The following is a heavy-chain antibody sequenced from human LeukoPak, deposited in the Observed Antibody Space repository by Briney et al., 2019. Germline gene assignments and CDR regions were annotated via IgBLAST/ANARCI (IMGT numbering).Heavy chain of an antibody. J-gene: IGHJ4*02. CDR3: AKALVGISNGFRY. CDR2: ISGSGGST. CDR1: GFTFSDYA. V-gene: IGHV3-23*01. D-gene: IGHD3-22*01. Sequence: GGSLRLSCAASGFTFSDYAMSWVRQAPGKGLEWVSGISGSGGSTYYADSVKGRFTISRDNSKNTVFLQVNSLRAEDTAVYYCAKALVGISNGFRYWGQGTLVTVSS.